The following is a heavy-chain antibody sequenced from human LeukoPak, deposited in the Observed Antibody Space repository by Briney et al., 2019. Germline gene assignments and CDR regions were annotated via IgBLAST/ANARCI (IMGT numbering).Heavy chain of an antibody. CDR2: INSDGSWT. V-gene: IGHV3-74*01. CDR3: ARDETYDYESNGYLDF. J-gene: IGHJ4*02. D-gene: IGHD3-22*01. Sequence: GGSLRLSCAASGSYWMHWVRQAPGKGLVWVSHINSDGSWTSYADSVKGRFTISKDNAKNLVYLQMSSLRAEDTAIYYCARDETYDYESNGYLDFWGRGTVVTVSS. CDR1: GSYW.